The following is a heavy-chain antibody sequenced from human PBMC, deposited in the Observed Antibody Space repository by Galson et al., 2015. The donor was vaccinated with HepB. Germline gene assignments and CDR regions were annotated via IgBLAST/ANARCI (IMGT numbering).Heavy chain of an antibody. CDR3: TTGRWELREGYGMDV. J-gene: IGHJ6*02. V-gene: IGHV3-15*01. D-gene: IGHD1-26*01. CDR1: GFTFRNAW. Sequence: TLRLACAACGFTFRNAWMSWVRQAAGKGRAGVGRSKSKTEGGTTDYAAPVKGRFTISRDDSKNTLYLQMNSLKTEDTAVYYCTTGRWELREGYGMDVWGQGTTVTVSS. CDR2: SKSKTEGGTT.